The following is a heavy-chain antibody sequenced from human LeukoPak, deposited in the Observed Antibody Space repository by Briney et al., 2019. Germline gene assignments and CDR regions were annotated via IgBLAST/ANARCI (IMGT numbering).Heavy chain of an antibody. J-gene: IGHJ5*02. CDR3: ARLSLFEDSSGWFDP. CDR1: GGSISSYY. Sequence: SETLSLTCTVSGGSISSYYWSWIRQSPGKGLEWIGYIYYSGSTNYNPSLKGRVTISVDTSKNQFSLKLSSVTAADTAVYYCARLSLFEDSSGWFDPWGQGTLVTVSS. V-gene: IGHV4-59*08. CDR2: IYYSGST. D-gene: IGHD3-22*01.